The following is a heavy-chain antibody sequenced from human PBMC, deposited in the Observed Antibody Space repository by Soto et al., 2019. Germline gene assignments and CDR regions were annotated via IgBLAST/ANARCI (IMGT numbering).Heavy chain of an antibody. CDR3: GRDRPANLPPGYYGMDV. V-gene: IGHV3-11*01. CDR2: ISSSGSTI. CDR1: GFTFSDYY. J-gene: IGHJ6*02. D-gene: IGHD6-25*01. Sequence: PGGSLRLSCAASGFTFSDYYMSWIRQAPGKGLEWVSYISSSGSTIYYADSVKGRFTISRDNAKNSLYLQMNSLRAEDTAVYYCGRDRPANLPPGYYGMDVWGQGTTVTVSS.